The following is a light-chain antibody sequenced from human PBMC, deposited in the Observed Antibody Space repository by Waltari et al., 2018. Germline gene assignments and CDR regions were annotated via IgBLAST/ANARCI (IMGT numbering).Light chain of an antibody. Sequence: QSVLTQPPSASETPGQRVTISCSGSNSNLGSNYLYWYQQLPGTAPKLLTYRNNQRPSGVPDRFSASKSGTSASLAIDGLRSEDEAVYYCASWDDSHYVFGPGTQVTVL. CDR2: RNN. CDR1: NSNLGSNY. CDR3: ASWDDSHYV. J-gene: IGLJ1*01. V-gene: IGLV1-47*01.